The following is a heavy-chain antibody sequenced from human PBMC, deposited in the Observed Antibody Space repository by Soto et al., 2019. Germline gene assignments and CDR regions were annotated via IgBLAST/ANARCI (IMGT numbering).Heavy chain of an antibody. D-gene: IGHD3-10*01. J-gene: IGHJ4*02. Sequence: QVKLVQSGAEVKKPGASVKVSCKASGYTFTGYYMHWVRQAPGQGLEWMGWINPNSGGTNYAQKFQGRVTMTRDTSIITDYMELSRLRSDDTAVYYCARAMRGGSGIKFAYWGQGNLVTVAS. CDR3: ARAMRGGSGIKFAY. CDR1: GYTFTGYY. CDR2: INPNSGGT. V-gene: IGHV1-2*02.